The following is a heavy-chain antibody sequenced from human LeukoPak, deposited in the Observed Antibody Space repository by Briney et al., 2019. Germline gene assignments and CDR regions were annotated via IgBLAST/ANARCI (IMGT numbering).Heavy chain of an antibody. CDR3: AKTPYSSYYFDY. CDR2: VQYDGSKK. V-gene: IGHV3-30*02. J-gene: IGHJ4*02. Sequence: AGGSLRLSCAASGFTLSSYNMHWVRQAPGKGLEWVGLVQYDGSKKYYADSVRGRFTISRDNSKNTLYLQMNSLRAEDTAVYYCAKTPYSSYYFDYWGQGTLVTVSS. CDR1: GFTLSSYN. D-gene: IGHD3-10*01.